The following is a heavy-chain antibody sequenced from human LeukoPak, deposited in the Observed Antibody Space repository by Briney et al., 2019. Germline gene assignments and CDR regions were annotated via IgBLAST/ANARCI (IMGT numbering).Heavy chain of an antibody. CDR1: GFTFSDYA. CDR3: SRFYSSGWASGAFDI. Sequence: HTGGSLRLSCTTSGFTFSDYAVSWVRQAPGKGLEWIGFIRNKANSGTTEYAASVKGRFTISRDDSKTIAHLQMSSLKTEDTAVYYCSRFYSSGWASGAFDIWGQGTMVTVSS. V-gene: IGHV3-49*04. J-gene: IGHJ3*02. CDR2: IRNKANSGTT. D-gene: IGHD3-22*01.